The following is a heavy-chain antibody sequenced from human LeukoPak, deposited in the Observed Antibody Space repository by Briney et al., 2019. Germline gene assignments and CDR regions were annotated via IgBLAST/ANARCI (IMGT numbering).Heavy chain of an antibody. CDR1: GFTFSSYS. J-gene: IGHJ4*02. CDR2: ISSSGSTI. Sequence: PGGSLRLSCAASGFTFSSYSMNWVRQAPGKGLEWVSYISSSGSTIYYADSVKGRFTISRDNAKNSLYLQMNSLRAEDTAVYYCARGSGSYFSTPTDSDYWGQGTLVTVSS. D-gene: IGHD1-26*01. CDR3: ARGSGSYFSTPTDSDY. V-gene: IGHV3-48*04.